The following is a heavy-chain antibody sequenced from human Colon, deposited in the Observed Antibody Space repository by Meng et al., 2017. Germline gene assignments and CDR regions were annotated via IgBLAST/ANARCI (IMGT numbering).Heavy chain of an antibody. CDR2: ISSTTRYI. J-gene: IGHJ4*02. V-gene: IGHV3-21*01. CDR1: GFTLTGYS. D-gene: IGHD2-21*02. CDR3: AREGAVVTTIGGGYFDY. Sequence: EVQLVESGGGLGKPGGSLRRSCAASGFTLTGYSRNWVRQASGKGLEWVSSISSTTRYIYYADSLKGRFTIARDNAKNSLYLQMNSLRAEDTAVYYCAREGAVVTTIGGGYFDYWCQGILVTVSS.